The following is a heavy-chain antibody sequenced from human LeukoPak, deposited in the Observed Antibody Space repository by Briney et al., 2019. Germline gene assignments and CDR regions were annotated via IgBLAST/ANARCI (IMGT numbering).Heavy chain of an antibody. Sequence: TSETLSLTCAVSGYSISSGYYWGWIRQPPGKGLEWIGSIYHSGSTYYNPSLKGRVTISVDTSKNQFSLKLSSVTAADTAVYYCARPYDFWSGLYAFDIWGQGTMVTVSS. CDR1: GYSISSGYY. CDR3: ARPYDFWSGLYAFDI. D-gene: IGHD3-3*01. CDR2: IYHSGST. V-gene: IGHV4-38-2*01. J-gene: IGHJ3*02.